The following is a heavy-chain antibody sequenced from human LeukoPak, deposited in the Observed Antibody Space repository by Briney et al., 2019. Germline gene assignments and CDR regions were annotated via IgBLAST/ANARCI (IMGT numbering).Heavy chain of an antibody. CDR1: GYSISSCYY. V-gene: IGHV4-38-2*02. CDR2: IYHSGST. CDR3: ARGQIVVVPAARNWFDP. J-gene: IGHJ5*02. D-gene: IGHD2-2*01. Sequence: PSETLSLTCTVSGYSISSCYYWGWIRQPPGKGLEGIGIIYHSGSTYYNPSLKSRVTISVDTSKNQFSLKLSSVTAADTAVYYCARGQIVVVPAARNWFDPWGQGTLVTVSS.